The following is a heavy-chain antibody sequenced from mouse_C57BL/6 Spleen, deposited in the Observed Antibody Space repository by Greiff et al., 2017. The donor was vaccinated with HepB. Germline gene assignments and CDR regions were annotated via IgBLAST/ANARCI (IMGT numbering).Heavy chain of an antibody. CDR2: IYPGSGST. J-gene: IGHJ4*01. V-gene: IGHV1-55*01. Sequence: QVQLQQSGAELVKPGASVKMSCKASGYTFTSYWITWVKQRPGQGLEWIGDIYPGSGSTNYNEKFKSKATLTVDTSSSTAYMQLSSLTSEDSAVYYCARKYPFYDMDYWGQGTSVTVSS. CDR1: GYTFTSYW. CDR3: ARKYPFYDMDY. D-gene: IGHD5-1*01.